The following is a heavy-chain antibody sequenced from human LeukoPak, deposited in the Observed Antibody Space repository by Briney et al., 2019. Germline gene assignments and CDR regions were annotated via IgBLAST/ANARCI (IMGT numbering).Heavy chain of an antibody. Sequence: PGGSLRLSCAASGISFSGNWMGWVRQAPGEGLEWVASIKYDGSAKYNADSVKGRFTISRDNAKNSLYLEMNSLTAEDTAVYYCAFSNALKVWGQGTLVTVSS. CDR1: GISFSGNW. CDR2: IKYDGSAK. D-gene: IGHD2-8*01. J-gene: IGHJ4*02. CDR3: AFSNALKV. V-gene: IGHV3-7*01.